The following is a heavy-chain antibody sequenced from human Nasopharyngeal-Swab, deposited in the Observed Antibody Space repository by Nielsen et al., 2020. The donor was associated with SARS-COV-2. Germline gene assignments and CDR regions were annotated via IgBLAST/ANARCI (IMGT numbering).Heavy chain of an antibody. D-gene: IGHD6-13*01. J-gene: IGHJ6*02. Sequence: SETLSLTCAVYGGSFSGYYWSWIRQPPGKGLEWIGEINHSGSTNYNPSLESRVTISVDTSKNQFSLKLSSVTAADTAVYYCARGGSSSWYYYYYGMDVWGQGTTVTVSS. V-gene: IGHV4-34*01. CDR1: GGSFSGYY. CDR2: INHSGST. CDR3: ARGGSSSWYYYYYGMDV.